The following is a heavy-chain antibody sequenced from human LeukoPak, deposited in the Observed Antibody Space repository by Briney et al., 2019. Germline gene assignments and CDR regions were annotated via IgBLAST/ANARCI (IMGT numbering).Heavy chain of an antibody. V-gene: IGHV4-34*01. CDR2: INHSGST. D-gene: IGHD2-2*01. CDR3: ARGRGYCSSTSCSPFDY. CDR1: GGSFSGYY. J-gene: IGHJ4*02. Sequence: SETLSLTCAVYGGSFSGYYWSWIRQPPGKGLEWIGEINHSGSTNYNPSLKSRVTISVDTSKNQFSLKLSSVTAAGTAVYYCARGRGYCSSTSCSPFDYWGQGTLVTVSS.